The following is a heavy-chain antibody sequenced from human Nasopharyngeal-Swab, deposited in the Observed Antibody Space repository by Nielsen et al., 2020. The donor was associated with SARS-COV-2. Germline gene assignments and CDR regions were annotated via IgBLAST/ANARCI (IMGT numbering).Heavy chain of an antibody. CDR2: INHSGST. D-gene: IGHD4-17*01. Sequence: SETLSLTCAVYGGSFSGYYWSWIRQPPGKGLEWIGEINHSGSTNYNPSLKSRVTISVETSKNQFSLKLSSVTAADTAVYYCAIAYGDYEDYYYYGMDVWGQGTTVTVSS. V-gene: IGHV4-34*01. CDR3: AIAYGDYEDYYYYGMDV. J-gene: IGHJ6*02. CDR1: GGSFSGYY.